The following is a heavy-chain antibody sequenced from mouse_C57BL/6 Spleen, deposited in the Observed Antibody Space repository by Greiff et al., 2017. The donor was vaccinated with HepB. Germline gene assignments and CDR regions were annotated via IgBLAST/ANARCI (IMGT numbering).Heavy chain of an antibody. CDR1: GFTFSDYG. CDR3: ARPPSSYWYFDV. V-gene: IGHV5-17*01. CDR2: ISSGSSTI. J-gene: IGHJ1*03. Sequence: EVQLQESGGGLVKPGGSLKLSCAASGFTFSDYGMHWVRQAPEKGLEWVAYISSGSSTIYYADTVKGRFTISRDNAKNTLFLQMTSLRSEDTAMYYCARPPSSYWYFDVWGTGTTVTVSS. D-gene: IGHD2-10*02.